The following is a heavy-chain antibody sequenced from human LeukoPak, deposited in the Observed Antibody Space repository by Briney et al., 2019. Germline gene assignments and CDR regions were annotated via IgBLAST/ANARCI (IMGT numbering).Heavy chain of an antibody. CDR2: INPNSGDT. D-gene: IGHD3-22*01. CDR3: AREYYYDTSGYYSYHLDY. V-gene: IGHV1-2*02. CDR1: GYPFTGYY. Sequence: ASVKVSCKASGYPFTGYYMHWVRQAPGQGLEWMGWINPNSGDTNYAQKFLGRVTMTRDTSISTAYMELSRLRSDDTAVYYCAREYYYDTSGYYSYHLDYWGQGTLVTVSS. J-gene: IGHJ4*02.